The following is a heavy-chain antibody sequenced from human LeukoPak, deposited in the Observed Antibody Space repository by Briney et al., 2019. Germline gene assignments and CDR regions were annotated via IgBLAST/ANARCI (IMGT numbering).Heavy chain of an antibody. V-gene: IGHV1-18*01. CDR2: ISAYNGNT. J-gene: IGHJ3*02. D-gene: IGHD4-17*01. Sequence: ASVKVSCKASGYTFTSYGISWVRQAPGQGLEWVGWISAYNGNTNYAQKLQGRVTMTTDTSTSTAYMELRSLRSDDTAVYYCARFSAPTGGEYVMGQSVGAFDIWGQGTMVTVSS. CDR3: ARFSAPTGGEYVMGQSVGAFDI. CDR1: GYTFTSYG.